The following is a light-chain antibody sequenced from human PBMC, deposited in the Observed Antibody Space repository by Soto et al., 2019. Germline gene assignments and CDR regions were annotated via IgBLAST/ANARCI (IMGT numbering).Light chain of an antibody. Sequence: AIQMTQSPSSLSASVGDRVTITCRASQGIENDLGWYQQKPGKAPKLLISAASSLESGVPSRFSGSGSGTDFTLTITSLQPEDFATYYCLQDYNYPFTFGGGTRVEVK. J-gene: IGKJ4*01. CDR1: QGIEND. CDR3: LQDYNYPFT. V-gene: IGKV1-6*01. CDR2: AAS.